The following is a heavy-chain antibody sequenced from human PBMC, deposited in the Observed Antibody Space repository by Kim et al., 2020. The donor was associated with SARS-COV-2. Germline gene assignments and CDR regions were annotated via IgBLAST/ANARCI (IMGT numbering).Heavy chain of an antibody. Sequence: SETLSLTCAVYGGSFSGYYWSWIRQPPGKGLEWIGEINHSGSTNYNPSLKSRVTISVDTSKNQFSLKLSSVTAADTAVYYCARGVSPPHYYDSRRNWFDPWGQGTLAT. J-gene: IGHJ5*02. CDR3: ARGVSPPHYYDSRRNWFDP. CDR1: GGSFSGYY. CDR2: INHSGST. V-gene: IGHV4-34*01. D-gene: IGHD3-22*01.